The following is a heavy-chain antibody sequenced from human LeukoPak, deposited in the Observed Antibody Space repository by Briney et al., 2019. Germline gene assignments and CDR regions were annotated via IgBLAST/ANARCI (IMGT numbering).Heavy chain of an antibody. CDR3: ARESLIVVVTAILDY. CDR2: TIPIFGTA. J-gene: IGHJ4*02. Sequence: ASVKVSCKASGGTFSSYAISWVRQAPGQGLEWMGRTIPIFGTANYAQKFQGRVTITTDESTSTAYMELSSLRSEDTAVYYCARESLIVVVTAILDYWGQGTLVTVSS. CDR1: GGTFSSYA. V-gene: IGHV1-69*05. D-gene: IGHD2-21*02.